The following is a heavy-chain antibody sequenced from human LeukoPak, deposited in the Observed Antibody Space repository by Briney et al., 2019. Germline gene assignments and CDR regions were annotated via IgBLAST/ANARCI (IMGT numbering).Heavy chain of an antibody. CDR2: IYYSGST. V-gene: IGHV4-39*01. CDR3: ARSGSGSSLYYYYMDV. Sequence: PSETLSLTCTVSGGSISSSSYYWGWIRQPPGKGLEWIGSIYYSGSTYYNPSLKSRVTISVDTSKNQFSLKLSSVTAADTAVYYCARSGSGSSLYYYYMDVWGKGTTVTISS. J-gene: IGHJ6*03. CDR1: GGSISSSSYY. D-gene: IGHD3-10*01.